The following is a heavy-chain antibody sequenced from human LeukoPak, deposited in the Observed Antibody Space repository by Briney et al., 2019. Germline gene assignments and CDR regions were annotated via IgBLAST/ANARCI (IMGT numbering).Heavy chain of an antibody. Sequence: ASVKVSCKASGYAFTSYFMHWVRQAPGQGLEWMGIINPSAGSTNYAQKFQGRVTMTRDTSISTAYMELSRLRSDDTAVYYCARGRSSWYLSPAFDIWGQGTMVTVSS. D-gene: IGHD6-13*01. CDR3: ARGRSSWYLSPAFDI. V-gene: IGHV1-46*01. CDR2: INPSAGST. J-gene: IGHJ3*02. CDR1: GYAFTSYF.